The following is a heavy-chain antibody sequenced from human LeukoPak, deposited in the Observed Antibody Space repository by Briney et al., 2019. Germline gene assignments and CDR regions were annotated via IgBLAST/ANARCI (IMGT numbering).Heavy chain of an antibody. D-gene: IGHD4-23*01. CDR1: GYTFSNHW. Sequence: GESLKISCQGSGYTFSNHWIGWVRQMPGKGLEWMGWVNGYKGDAYYTQKFQGRVTMTRDTSTTTAYMEMRSLRSDDTAVYYCASEDGPHGGTFQHWGQGTLVTVSS. J-gene: IGHJ1*01. CDR3: ASEDGPHGGTFQH. CDR2: VNGYKGDA. V-gene: IGHV1-18*04.